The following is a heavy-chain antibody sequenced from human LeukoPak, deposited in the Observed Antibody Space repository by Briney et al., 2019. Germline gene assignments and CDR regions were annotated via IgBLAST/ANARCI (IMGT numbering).Heavy chain of an antibody. CDR3: ARALDTPLIGSFDY. CDR1: GGSISSSSYY. J-gene: IGHJ4*02. Sequence: SETLSLTCTVSGGSISSSSYYWGWIRQPPGKGLEWIGSIYYSGSTYYNPSLKSRVTISVDTSKNQFSMKLSSVTAADTAVYYCARALDTPLIGSFDYWGQGTLVTVSS. D-gene: IGHD5-18*01. CDR2: IYYSGST. V-gene: IGHV4-39*07.